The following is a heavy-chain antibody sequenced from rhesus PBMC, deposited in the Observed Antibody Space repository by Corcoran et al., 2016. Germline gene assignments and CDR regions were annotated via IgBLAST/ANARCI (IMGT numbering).Heavy chain of an antibody. D-gene: IGHD2-27*01. V-gene: IGHV3-115*02. J-gene: IGHJ6*01. CDR2: IAGDTSYT. CDR3: AGCSGIYCYAEYGLDS. Sequence: EVQLAESGGGLVQPGGSLRLSCAASGFTFSGYEMNWVRQAPGKGLESISIIAGDTSYTYYADSVKGRFTISRDNAKNSLSLQMNSLRAEDTAVYYCAGCSGIYCYAEYGLDSWGQGVVVTVSS. CDR1: GFTFSGYE.